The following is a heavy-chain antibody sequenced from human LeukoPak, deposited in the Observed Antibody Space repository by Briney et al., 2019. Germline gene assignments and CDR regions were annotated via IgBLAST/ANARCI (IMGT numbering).Heavy chain of an antibody. CDR3: ARAYWTPSWFDP. V-gene: IGHV1-2*06. D-gene: IGHD2-8*02. CDR2: INPNSGGT. Sequence: TSVKVSCKASGYTFTGYHMHWVRQAPGQGLEWMGRINPNSGGTNYAQKFQGRVTMTRDTSISTAYMELSRLRSDDTAVYYCARAYWTPSWFDPWGQGTLVTVSS. J-gene: IGHJ5*02. CDR1: GYTFTGYH.